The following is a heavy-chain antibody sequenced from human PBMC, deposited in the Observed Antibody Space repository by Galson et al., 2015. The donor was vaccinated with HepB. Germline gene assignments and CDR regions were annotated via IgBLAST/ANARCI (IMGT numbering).Heavy chain of an antibody. CDR1: GYSFTSYW. CDR3: ARNYDSSGYYYGSGY. CDR2: IDPSDSYT. D-gene: IGHD3-22*01. Sequence: QSGAEVKKPGESLRISCKGSGYSFTSYWISWVRQMPGKGLEWMGRIDPSDSYTNYSPSFQGHVTISADKSISTAYLQWSSLKASDTAMYYCARNYDSSGYYYGSGYWGQGTLVTVSS. V-gene: IGHV5-10-1*01. J-gene: IGHJ4*02.